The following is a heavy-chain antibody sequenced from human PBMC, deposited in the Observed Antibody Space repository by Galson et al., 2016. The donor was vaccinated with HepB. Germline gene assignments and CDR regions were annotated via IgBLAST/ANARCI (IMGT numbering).Heavy chain of an antibody. D-gene: IGHD6-6*01. Sequence: PALVKPTQTLTLTCTFSGFSLSTSGMCVSWIRQPPGKALEWLALIDWDDDKYYSTSLKTRLTTSKDTSKNQVVLTMTNMDPVDTATYYCARITSVTRHFDCWGQGTLVTVSS. J-gene: IGHJ4*02. V-gene: IGHV2-70*01. CDR1: GFSLSTSGMC. CDR3: ARITSVTRHFDC. CDR2: IDWDDDK.